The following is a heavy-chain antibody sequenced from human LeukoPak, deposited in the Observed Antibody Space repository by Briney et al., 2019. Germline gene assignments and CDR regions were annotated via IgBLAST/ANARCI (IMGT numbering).Heavy chain of an antibody. V-gene: IGHV3-23*01. J-gene: IGHJ6*02. Sequence: GGSLRLSCAASGFTFSSYAMSWVRQAPGKGLEWVPAISGSGGSTYYADSVKGRFTISRDNSKNTLYLQMNSLRAEDTAVYYCAKDELPFYYYYYGMDVWGQGTTVTVSS. CDR2: ISGSGGST. CDR3: AKDELPFYYYYYGMDV. D-gene: IGHD3-10*01. CDR1: GFTFSSYA.